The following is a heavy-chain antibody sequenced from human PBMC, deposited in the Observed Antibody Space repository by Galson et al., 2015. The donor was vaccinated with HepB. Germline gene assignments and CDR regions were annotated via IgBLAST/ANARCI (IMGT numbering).Heavy chain of an antibody. D-gene: IGHD5-24*01. CDR3: ARDRRARWLKLIIDY. V-gene: IGHV3-33*08. J-gene: IGHJ4*02. Sequence: SLRLSCAASGFTFYSYGMPWVRQAPGKGLEWVAAIWYDGSNKYYADSVKGRFTISRDNSKNTLYLQMNSLRAEDTAVYYCARDRRARWLKLIIDYWGQGTLVTVSS. CDR2: IWYDGSNK. CDR1: GFTFYSYG.